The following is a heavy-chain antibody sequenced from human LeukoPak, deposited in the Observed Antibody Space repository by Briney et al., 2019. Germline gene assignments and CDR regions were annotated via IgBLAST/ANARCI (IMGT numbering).Heavy chain of an antibody. CDR3: AKGSSSSVYYWTGIDY. J-gene: IGHJ4*02. D-gene: IGHD3-22*01. V-gene: IGHV3-30*02. CDR2: TRYDGSNK. Sequence: GGSLRLSCAASGFTFTIYGMHWVRQAPGKGLEWVAFTRYDGSNKYYADSVKGRFTFSRDNSKNTLYLQMNSLIAEDTAVYYCAKGSSSSVYYWTGIDYWGQGTLVTVSS. CDR1: GFTFTIYG.